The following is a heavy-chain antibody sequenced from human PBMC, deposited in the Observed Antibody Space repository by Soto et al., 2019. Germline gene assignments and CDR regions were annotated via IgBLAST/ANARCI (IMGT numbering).Heavy chain of an antibody. V-gene: IGHV3-72*01. D-gene: IGHD6-19*01. CDR1: GLIFSDYH. CDR3: AMLGGWSGGSSGMDV. CDR2: TRRKANSYTT. J-gene: IGHJ6*02. Sequence: EVQLVEPGGGLVQPGGSLRLSCAASGLIFSDYHMDWVRQAPGKGLEWVGRTRRKANSYTTEYAASVKGRFTISRDDSKNSLYLQMNSLKSEDTAVYYCAMLGGWSGGSSGMDVWGQGTTVTVSS.